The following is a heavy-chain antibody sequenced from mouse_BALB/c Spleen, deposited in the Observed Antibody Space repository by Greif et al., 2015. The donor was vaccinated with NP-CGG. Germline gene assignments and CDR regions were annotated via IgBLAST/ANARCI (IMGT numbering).Heavy chain of an antibody. D-gene: IGHD2-1*01. Sequence: VQRVESGGDLVKPGGSLKLSCAASGFTFSSYGMSWVRQTPDKRLERVATISSGGSYTYYPDSVKGRFTISSDNAKNXLYLQMSSLKSEDTAMYYCARYGNYFDYWGQGTTLTVSS. CDR1: GFTFSSYG. V-gene: IGHV5-6*01. CDR2: ISSGGSYT. J-gene: IGHJ2*01. CDR3: ARYGNYFDY.